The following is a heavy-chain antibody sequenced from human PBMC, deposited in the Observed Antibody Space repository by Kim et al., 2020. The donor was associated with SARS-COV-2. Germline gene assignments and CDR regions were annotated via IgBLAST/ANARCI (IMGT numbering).Heavy chain of an antibody. J-gene: IGHJ3*02. Sequence: GGSLRLSCATSVFTLSIYSMNWVRQSPGKGLEWVSHISGSGTITKHADSVRGRFTISRDNAKNSLFLQMNGLRAEDTAVYYCVRENHWAFDIWGQGTVVTVSS. CDR1: VFTLSIYS. CDR3: VRENHWAFDI. V-gene: IGHV3-48*04. CDR2: ISGSGTIT.